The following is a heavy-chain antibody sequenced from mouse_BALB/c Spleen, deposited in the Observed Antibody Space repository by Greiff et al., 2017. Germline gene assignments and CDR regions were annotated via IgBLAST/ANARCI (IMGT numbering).Heavy chain of an antibody. Sequence: EVQLVESGPGLVKPSQSLSLTCTVTGYSITSDYAWNWIRQFPGNKLEWMGYISYSGSTSYNPSLKSRISITRDTSKNQFFLQLNSVTTEDTATYYCARSIYYDPYYYAMDYWGQGTSVTVSS. CDR1: GYSITSDYA. J-gene: IGHJ4*01. CDR2: ISYSGST. V-gene: IGHV3-2*02. D-gene: IGHD2-4*01. CDR3: ARSIYYDPYYYAMDY.